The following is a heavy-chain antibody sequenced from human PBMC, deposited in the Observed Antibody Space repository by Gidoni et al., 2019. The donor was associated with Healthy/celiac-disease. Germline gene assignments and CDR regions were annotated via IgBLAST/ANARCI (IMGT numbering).Heavy chain of an antibody. CDR2: INHSGST. V-gene: IGHV4-34*01. J-gene: IGHJ4*02. Sequence: QVQLQQWGAGLLKPSATLSLTCAFYGGSFSGYYWSWIRQPPGKGLEWIGEINHSGSTNYNPSLKSRVTISVDTSKNQFSLKLSSVTAADTAVYYCARADLRVGATPFDYWGQGTLVTVSS. CDR1: GGSFSGYY. CDR3: ARADLRVGATPFDY. D-gene: IGHD1-26*01.